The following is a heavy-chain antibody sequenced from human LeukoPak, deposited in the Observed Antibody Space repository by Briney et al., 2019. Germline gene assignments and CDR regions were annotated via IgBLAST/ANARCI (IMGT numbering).Heavy chain of an antibody. CDR3: ARSGIVPAANAFDI. CDR2: ISSSSSYI. CDR1: GFTFSSYS. J-gene: IGHJ3*02. D-gene: IGHD2-2*01. V-gene: IGHV3-21*01. Sequence: GGSLRLSCAASGFTFSSYSMNWVRQAPGKGLEWVSSISSSSSYIYYADSVKGRFTISRDNAKNSLYLQMNSLRAEDTAVYYCARSGIVPAANAFDIWGQGTMVTVSS.